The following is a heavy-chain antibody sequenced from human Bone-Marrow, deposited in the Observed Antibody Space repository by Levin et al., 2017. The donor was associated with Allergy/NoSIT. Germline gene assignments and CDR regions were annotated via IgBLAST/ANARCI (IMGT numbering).Heavy chain of an antibody. J-gene: IGHJ6*02. CDR3: ARGDTYYYESSGTWYNYGMDV. CDR1: GGSLSGSY. CDR2: VYSTGEM. Sequence: SETLSLNCSVSGGSLSGSYWSWIRQPAGKGLQYIGRVYSTGEMRYNPSLRSRVTMSLDTSKNQFSLILSSVTAADTAVYYCARGDTYYYESSGTWYNYGMDVWGQGITVTVSS. V-gene: IGHV4-4*07. D-gene: IGHD3-22*01.